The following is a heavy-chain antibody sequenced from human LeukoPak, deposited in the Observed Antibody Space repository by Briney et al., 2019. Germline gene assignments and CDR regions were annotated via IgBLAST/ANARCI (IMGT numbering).Heavy chain of an antibody. Sequence: SETLSLTCAVYGGSFSGYYWSWIRQPPGKGLEWIGEINHSGSTNYNPSLKSRVTISVDTSKNQFSLKLSSVTAADTAVYYCARGSDYYGMDVWGQGTTVTVSS. CDR2: INHSGST. CDR1: GGSFSGYY. V-gene: IGHV4-34*01. J-gene: IGHJ6*02. D-gene: IGHD1-26*01. CDR3: ARGSDYYGMDV.